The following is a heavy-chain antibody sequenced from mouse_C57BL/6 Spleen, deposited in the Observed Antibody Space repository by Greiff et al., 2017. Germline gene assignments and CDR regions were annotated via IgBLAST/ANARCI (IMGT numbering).Heavy chain of an antibody. D-gene: IGHD1-1*01. V-gene: IGHV1-9*01. CDR3: ARHYGGSSDNFAY. CDR1: GYTFTGYG. J-gene: IGHJ2*01. CDR2: ILPGGGST. Sequence: VQLQQSGAELMKPGASVKLSCKATGYTFTGYGIEWVKQRPGQGLEWIGEILPGGGSTNYNEKVKGKATFTADTASNTVYMQLSSLTTEDSAMYYCARHYGGSSDNFAYWGQGTTLTVS.